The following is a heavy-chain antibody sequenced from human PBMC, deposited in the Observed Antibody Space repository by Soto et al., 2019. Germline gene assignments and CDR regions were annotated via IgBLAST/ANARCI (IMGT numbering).Heavy chain of an antibody. CDR3: ARDPESPQGNHGLDV. V-gene: IGHV1-2*04. Sequence: QVQLVQSGAEVKKPGASVKVSCKASGYTFSDYYMHWVRQAPGQGLEWMGWINPKTGGTNYAQKFKDCVTMTRDTSISTAYMELNRLTSDDTAVYYCARDPESPQGNHGLDVWGQGTTVTVSS. CDR2: INPKTGGT. CDR1: GYTFSDYY. J-gene: IGHJ6*02. D-gene: IGHD4-4*01.